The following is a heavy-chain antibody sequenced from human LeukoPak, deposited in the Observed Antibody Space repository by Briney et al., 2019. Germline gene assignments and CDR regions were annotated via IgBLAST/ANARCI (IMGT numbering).Heavy chain of an antibody. CDR2: ISYDGSNK. Sequence: PGRSLRHSCAASGFTFSSYGMHWVRQAPGKGLEWVAVISYDGSNKYYADSVKGRFTISRDNSKNTLYLQMNSLRAEDTAVYYCTRDLMDYDVSTGLHHYYMDVWGQGTTVTVSS. V-gene: IGHV3-30*03. J-gene: IGHJ6*02. CDR3: TRDLMDYDVSTGLHHYYMDV. CDR1: GFTFSSYG. D-gene: IGHD3-9*01.